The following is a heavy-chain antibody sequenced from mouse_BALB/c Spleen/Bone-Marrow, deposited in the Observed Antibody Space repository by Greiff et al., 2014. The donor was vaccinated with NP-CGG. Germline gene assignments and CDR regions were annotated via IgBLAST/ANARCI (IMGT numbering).Heavy chain of an antibody. D-gene: IGHD4-1*01. Sequence: EVNLVESGGGLVKPGGSLKLSCAASGFTFSDYYMFWVRQTPEKRLEWVATISDDGGNTYYRDSVKGRFTISRDNAKNKLNLQMSSLKSEDTATYHCARETGPRAMDYWGQGTSVTVSS. CDR1: GFTFSDYY. CDR3: ARETGPRAMDY. J-gene: IGHJ4*01. V-gene: IGHV5-4*02. CDR2: ISDDGGNT.